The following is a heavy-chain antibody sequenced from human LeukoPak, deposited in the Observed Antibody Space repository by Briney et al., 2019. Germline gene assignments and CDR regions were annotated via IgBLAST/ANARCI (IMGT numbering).Heavy chain of an antibody. V-gene: IGHV3-11*01. Sequence: GGSLRLSCTGSGVTFEDYYLSWIRQAPGKGLEWISYVSSTGGDKFYADSVKGRFTISRDNSKNTLYLQMNSLRAEDTAVYYCAKVPQATRPGRWYFDLWGRGTLVTVSS. CDR1: GVTFEDYY. J-gene: IGHJ2*01. D-gene: IGHD6-6*01. CDR3: AKVPQATRPGRWYFDL. CDR2: VSSTGGDK.